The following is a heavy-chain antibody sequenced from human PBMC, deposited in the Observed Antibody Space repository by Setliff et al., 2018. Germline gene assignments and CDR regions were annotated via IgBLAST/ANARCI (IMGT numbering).Heavy chain of an antibody. Sequence: PSETLSLTCAVSGFSISSGYYWGWIRQPPGKGLEWIVNIHHSGKAYYNPSLKSRVTMSVDTSKNHVSLELSSVTAADTAVYYCARSRTIAVKGGVFAVWGRGTLVTVSS. CDR2: IHHSGKA. CDR1: GFSISSGYY. CDR3: ARSRTIAVKGGVFAV. D-gene: IGHD6-19*01. J-gene: IGHJ2*01. V-gene: IGHV4-38-2*01.